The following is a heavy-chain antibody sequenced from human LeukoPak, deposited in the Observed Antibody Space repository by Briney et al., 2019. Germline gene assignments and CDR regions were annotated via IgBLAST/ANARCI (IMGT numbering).Heavy chain of an antibody. D-gene: IGHD3-22*01. J-gene: IGHJ4*02. Sequence: SETLSLTCTVSGSSVSSGSYYWSWIRQPPGKGLEWIGYIYYSGSTNYNPSLKSRVTISVDTSKNQFSLKLSSVTAADTAVYYCARGYDSSGYFAYWGQGTLVTVSS. CDR1: GSSVSSGSYY. CDR3: ARGYDSSGYFAY. CDR2: IYYSGST. V-gene: IGHV4-61*01.